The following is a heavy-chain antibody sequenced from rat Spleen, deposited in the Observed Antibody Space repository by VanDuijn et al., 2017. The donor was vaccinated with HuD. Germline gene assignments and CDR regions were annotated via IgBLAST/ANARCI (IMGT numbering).Heavy chain of an antibody. CDR1: GFTFSDYY. V-gene: IGHV5-22*01. CDR2: IRNEGTTN. D-gene: IGHD1-10*01. CDR3: ARPHNYRYVMDV. J-gene: IGHJ4*01. Sequence: EVQLVESGGGSVQPGRSMKLSCAASGFTFSDYYMAWVRQAPKKGLEWVASIRNEGTTNDYGDSVKGRFTISRDNAKSTLYLQMNSLRSEDTATYYCARPHNYRYVMDVWGQGASVTVSS.